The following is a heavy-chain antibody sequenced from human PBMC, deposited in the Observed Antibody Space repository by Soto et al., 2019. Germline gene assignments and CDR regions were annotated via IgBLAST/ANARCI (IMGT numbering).Heavy chain of an antibody. D-gene: IGHD6-19*01. CDR2: IDPSDSYT. CDR1: GYSVTTYW. CDR3: ARSITVADNYGMDV. J-gene: IGHJ6*02. Sequence: GESLKISCKGSGYSVTTYWISWVRQMPGKGLEWMGRIDPSDSYTNYSPSFQGHVTISVDKSISTAYLQWSSLKASDTALYYWARSITVADNYGMDVWGQGTTVTVSS. V-gene: IGHV5-10-1*01.